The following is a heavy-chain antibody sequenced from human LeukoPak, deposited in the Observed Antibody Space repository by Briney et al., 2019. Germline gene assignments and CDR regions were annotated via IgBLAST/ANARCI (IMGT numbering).Heavy chain of an antibody. CDR1: GGSISSGGYY. CDR3: TRGLGYCTSTTCYDPLSAFDI. CDR2: IYYSGST. V-gene: IGHV4-31*03. D-gene: IGHD2-2*01. J-gene: IGHJ3*02. Sequence: SETLSLTCTVSGGSISSGGYYWSWIRQHPGKGLEWIGNIYYSGSTYSNPSLKSRVIISIDTSKNQFSLKMSSVTAADTAVYYCTRGLGYCTSTTCYDPLSAFDIWSQGTMATVSS.